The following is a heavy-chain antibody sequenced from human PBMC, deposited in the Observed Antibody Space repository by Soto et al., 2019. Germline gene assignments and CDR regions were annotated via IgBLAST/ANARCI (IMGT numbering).Heavy chain of an antibody. J-gene: IGHJ6*02. CDR2: IYYSGST. D-gene: IGHD2-15*01. V-gene: IGHV4-39*02. Sequence: SETLSLTCTVSGGSISSSSYYWGWIRQPPGKGLEWIGSIYYSGSTYYNPSLKSRVTISVDTSKNQFSLKLSSVTAADTAVYYCARDGDYYYYYGMDVWGQGTTVT. CDR1: GGSISSSSYY. CDR3: ARDGDYYYYYGMDV.